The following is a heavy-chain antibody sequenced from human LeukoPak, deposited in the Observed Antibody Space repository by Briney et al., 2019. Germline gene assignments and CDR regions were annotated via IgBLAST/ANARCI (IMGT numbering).Heavy chain of an antibody. CDR2: ISSSSSYI. J-gene: IGHJ4*02. Sequence: PGRSLRLSCAASGFTFSSYSMNWVRQAPGKGLEWVSSISSSSSYIYYADSVKGRFTISRDNAKNSLYLQMNSLRAEDTAVYYCARDAGIAVAPFDYWGQGTLVTVSS. V-gene: IGHV3-21*01. D-gene: IGHD6-19*01. CDR3: ARDAGIAVAPFDY. CDR1: GFTFSSYS.